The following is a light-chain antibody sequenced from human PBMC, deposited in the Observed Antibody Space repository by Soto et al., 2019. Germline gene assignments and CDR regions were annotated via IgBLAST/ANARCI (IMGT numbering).Light chain of an antibody. CDR2: SNN. CDR1: SSNIGSHT. Sequence: QSVLTQPPSASGTPGQRITISCSGSSSNIGSHTVNWHQQVPGTAPKLLIYSNNQRPSGVPDRFSGSKSGTSASLAISGLRSEDEADYYCAAWDDSLSVWVFGGGTKLTVL. J-gene: IGLJ3*02. CDR3: AAWDDSLSVWV. V-gene: IGLV1-44*01.